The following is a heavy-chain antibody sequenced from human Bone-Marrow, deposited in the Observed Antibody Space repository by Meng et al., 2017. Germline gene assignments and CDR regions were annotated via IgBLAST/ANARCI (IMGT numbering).Heavy chain of an antibody. CDR1: GYSFIISG. CDR2: MKPDSGTA. Sequence: LHLGLPGPEVKKPRSSGKVSFKGAGYSFIISGIYCVRHGVGQGLEWLGWMKPDSGTAFYAHSFQGRVTMTRDTSTDTAYLELSSLRSEYTALYYCAIGKDSSDYYIFASWGQGTLVTVSS. J-gene: IGHJ4*02. D-gene: IGHD6-25*01. CDR3: AIGKDSSDYYIFAS. V-gene: IGHV1-8*02.